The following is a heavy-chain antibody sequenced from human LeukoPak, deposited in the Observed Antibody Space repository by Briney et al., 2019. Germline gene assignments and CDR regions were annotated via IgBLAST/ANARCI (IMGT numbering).Heavy chain of an antibody. CDR3: ARQENFYDILTGYYQGDPYYFDY. CDR1: GYKFTDYW. J-gene: IGHJ4*02. Sequence: GESLKLSCKGSGYKFTDYWIGWVRQMPGKGLEWMGVIYPDDSDTRYSPSFQGQVTISADKSISTAYLQWSSLKASDTAMYYCARQENFYDILTGYYQGDPYYFDYWGQGTLVTVSS. V-gene: IGHV5-51*01. D-gene: IGHD3-9*01. CDR2: IYPDDSDT.